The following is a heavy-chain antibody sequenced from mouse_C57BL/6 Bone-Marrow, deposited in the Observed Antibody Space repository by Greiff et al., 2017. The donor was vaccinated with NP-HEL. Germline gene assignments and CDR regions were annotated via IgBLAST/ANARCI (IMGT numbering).Heavy chain of an antibody. D-gene: IGHD2-4*01. CDR1: GYTFTDYN. CDR3: ARGGDYPWFAY. CDR2: INPNNGGT. Sequence: EVQLQQSGPELVKPGASVKMSCKASGYTFTDYNMHWVKQSHGKSLEWIGYINPNNGGTSYNQKFKGKATLTVNKSSSTAYMELRSLTSEDSAVYDCARGGDYPWFAYWGQGTLVTVAA. J-gene: IGHJ3*01. V-gene: IGHV1-22*01.